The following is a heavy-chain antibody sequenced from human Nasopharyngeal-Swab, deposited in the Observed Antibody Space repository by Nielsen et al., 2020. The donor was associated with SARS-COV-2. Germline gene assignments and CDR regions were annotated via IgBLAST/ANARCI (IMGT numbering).Heavy chain of an antibody. CDR3: AKDGGGWYTSGWYYFDY. CDR2: LSGSGANT. D-gene: IGHD6-19*01. V-gene: IGHV3-23*01. J-gene: IGHJ4*02. Sequence: ETLSLTCAASGFTFDNFAMSWVRQAPGKGLEWVSSLSGSGANTYYADSVKGRFTISRDNSKNTLYLLMNSLRAEDTALYYCAKDGGGWYTSGWYYFDYWGQGTLVTVSS. CDR1: GFTFDNFA.